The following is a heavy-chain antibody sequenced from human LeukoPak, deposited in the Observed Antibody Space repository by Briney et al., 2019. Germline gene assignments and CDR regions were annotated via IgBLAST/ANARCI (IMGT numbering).Heavy chain of an antibody. CDR3: ARDPAYGDYYYYGMDV. Sequence: SVKVSCKASGGTFSSYAISWVRQAPGQGLEWMGRIIPILGIANYAQKFQGRVTITADKSTSTAYMELSSLRSEDTAVYYCARDPAYGDYYYYGMDVWGQGTTVTVSS. V-gene: IGHV1-69*04. J-gene: IGHJ6*02. D-gene: IGHD4-17*01. CDR1: GGTFSSYA. CDR2: IIPILGIA.